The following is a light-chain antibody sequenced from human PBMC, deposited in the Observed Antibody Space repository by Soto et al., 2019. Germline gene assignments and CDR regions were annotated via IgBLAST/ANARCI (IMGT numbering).Light chain of an antibody. CDR1: QSLLYSSNNKNY. J-gene: IGKJ2*03. Sequence: DIVMTQSPDSLPVSLGERATINCKSSQSLLYSSNNKNYLAWYQQKPGQPPKLLIFWASTRESGVPDRFSGSGSGTDFTRTISRLQAEDAAVYYCQQYYYTPYSFGQGTKLEIK. CDR2: WAS. V-gene: IGKV4-1*01. CDR3: QQYYYTPYS.